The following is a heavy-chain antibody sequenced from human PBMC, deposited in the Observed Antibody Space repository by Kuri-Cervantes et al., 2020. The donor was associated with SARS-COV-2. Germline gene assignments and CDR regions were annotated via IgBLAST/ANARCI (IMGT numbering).Heavy chain of an antibody. V-gene: IGHV3-23*01. CDR3: ARDGNEETALGY. J-gene: IGHJ4*02. Sequence: GESLKISCAASGFTFSRNAMSWVRQAPGKGLEWVSTISTSGGNTYYADSVKGRFTISRDNSKNTLYLQMNSLRAEDTAVYYCARDGNEETALGYWGQGTLVTVSS. D-gene: IGHD1-14*01. CDR2: ISTSGGNT. CDR1: GFTFSRNA.